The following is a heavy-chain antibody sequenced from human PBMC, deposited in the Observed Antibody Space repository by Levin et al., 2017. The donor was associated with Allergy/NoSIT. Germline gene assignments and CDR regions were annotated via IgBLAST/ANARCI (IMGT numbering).Heavy chain of an antibody. CDR3: TTQKYAFGGVIALGYFDY. CDR1: GFTFSNAW. CDR2: IKSKTDGGTT. D-gene: IGHD3-16*02. V-gene: IGHV3-15*01. Sequence: GGSLRLSCAASGFTFSNAWMSWVRQAPGKGLEWVGRIKSKTDGGTTDYAAPVKGRFTISRDDSKNTLYLQMNSLKTEDTAVYYCTTQKYAFGGVIALGYFDYWGQGTLVTVSS. J-gene: IGHJ4*02.